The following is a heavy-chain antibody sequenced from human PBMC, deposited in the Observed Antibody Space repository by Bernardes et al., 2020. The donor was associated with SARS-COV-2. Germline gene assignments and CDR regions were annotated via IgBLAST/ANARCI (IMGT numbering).Heavy chain of an antibody. D-gene: IGHD2-21*01. CDR1: GYTFSTYG. J-gene: IGHJ6*02. CDR2: INANNGNT. Sequence: ASVKVSCTASGYTFSTYGIRWARQAPGQGLEWMGWINANNGNTNYVQKVQGRVTMTTDRSTSTAYMELRSLRPDDTAVYYCASCSGGYCFSEGSYYYYGLDVWGQGTTVTVSS. CDR3: ASCSGGYCFSEGSYYYYGLDV. V-gene: IGHV1-18*01.